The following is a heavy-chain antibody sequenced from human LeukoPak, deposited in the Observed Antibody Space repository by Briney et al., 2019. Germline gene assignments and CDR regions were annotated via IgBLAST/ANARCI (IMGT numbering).Heavy chain of an antibody. CDR3: ARAATPYYFDY. Sequence: GGSLRLSCAASGFTVSSNYMSWVPQAPGKGLEWVSVIYSGGNTYYADSVKGRFTISRDNSKNTLYLQMNSLRAEDTAVYYCARAATPYYFDYWGQGTLVTVAS. J-gene: IGHJ4*02. CDR1: GFTVSSNY. V-gene: IGHV3-53*01. CDR2: IYSGGNT.